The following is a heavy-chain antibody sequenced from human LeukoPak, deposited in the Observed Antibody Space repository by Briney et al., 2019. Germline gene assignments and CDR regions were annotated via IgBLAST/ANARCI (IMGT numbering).Heavy chain of an antibody. CDR3: AKDGDSSSSYTDYKDV. V-gene: IGHV3-30*02. CDR1: GFTFSSYG. J-gene: IGHJ6*03. D-gene: IGHD6-6*01. Sequence: GGSLRLSCAASGFTFSSYGMHWVRQAPGKGLEWVAFIRYDGSNKYYADSVKGRFTISRDNSKNTLYLQMNSLRAEDTAVYYCAKDGDSSSSYTDYKDVWGKGTTVTVSS. CDR2: IRYDGSNK.